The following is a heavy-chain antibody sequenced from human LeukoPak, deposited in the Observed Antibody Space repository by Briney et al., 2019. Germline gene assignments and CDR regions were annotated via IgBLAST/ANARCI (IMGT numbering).Heavy chain of an antibody. CDR1: GFSFSSAW. Sequence: GGSLRLSCAASGFSFSSAWMHWVRQAPGEGLVAVPRITSDGSTTWYADSVRGRFTISGDNAKNTLYLQMNSLRVDDTAVYYCARDWYYAIDYWGQGTLVTVSS. CDR2: ITSDGSTT. D-gene: IGHD2-2*01. J-gene: IGHJ4*02. CDR3: ARDWYYAIDY. V-gene: IGHV3-74*01.